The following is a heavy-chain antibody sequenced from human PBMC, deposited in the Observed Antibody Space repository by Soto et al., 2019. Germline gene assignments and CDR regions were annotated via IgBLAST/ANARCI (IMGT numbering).Heavy chain of an antibody. CDR2: IWYDGSNK. V-gene: IGHV3-33*01. CDR3: ARDMKGPNGAFDI. CDR1: GFTFSSYG. J-gene: IGHJ3*02. D-gene: IGHD3-16*01. Sequence: PGGSLRLSCAASGFTFSSYGMHWVRQAPGKGLEWVAVIWYDGSNKYYADSVKGRFTISRDNSKNTLYLQMNSLRAEDTAVYYCARDMKGPNGAFDIWGQGTMVTVSS.